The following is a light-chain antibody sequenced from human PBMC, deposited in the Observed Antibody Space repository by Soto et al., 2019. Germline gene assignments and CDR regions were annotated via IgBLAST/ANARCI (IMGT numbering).Light chain of an antibody. CDR1: SGDVGSYNR. CDR3: SSYTSSSTLEVV. Sequence: QSALTQPASVSGSPGQSITISCTGTSGDVGSYNRVSWYQQHPGKAPKLIIYEVTDRPSGVSNRFSGSKSGNTASLTISGLQAEDEAEYYCSSYTSSSTLEVVFGGGTKLTVL. J-gene: IGLJ2*01. CDR2: EVT. V-gene: IGLV2-14*01.